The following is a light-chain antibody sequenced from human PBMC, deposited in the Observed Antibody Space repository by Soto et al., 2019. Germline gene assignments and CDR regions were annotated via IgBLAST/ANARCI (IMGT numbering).Light chain of an antibody. CDR2: DDN. J-gene: IGLJ3*02. CDR1: SSDVGSYNL. V-gene: IGLV2-23*01. CDR3: CSYAGTSTV. Sequence: QSALTQAASVSGSPGQSITISCTGNSSDVGSYNLVSWYQQHPGKAPKLIIYDDNKRPSGVSNLFSGSKSGNTASLTISGLQAEDEADYYCCSYAGTSTVFGGGTKLTVL.